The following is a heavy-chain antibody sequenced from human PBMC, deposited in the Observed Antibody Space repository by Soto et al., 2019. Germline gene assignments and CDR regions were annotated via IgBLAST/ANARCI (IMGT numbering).Heavy chain of an antibody. J-gene: IGHJ6*03. Sequence: EVQLVESGGGLVQPGGSLRLSCAASGFTFSSYSMNWVRQAPGKGLEWVSYISSSSSTIYYADSVKGRFTISRDNAKNSLYLHMNSLRAEDTAVYYCASGYGELWGAYMDVWGKGTTVTVSS. CDR3: ASGYGELWGAYMDV. D-gene: IGHD5-12*01. CDR1: GFTFSSYS. CDR2: ISSSSSTI. V-gene: IGHV3-48*01.